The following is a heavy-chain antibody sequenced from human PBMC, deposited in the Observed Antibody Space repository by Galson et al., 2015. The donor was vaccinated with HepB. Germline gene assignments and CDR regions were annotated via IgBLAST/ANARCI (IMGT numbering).Heavy chain of an antibody. D-gene: IGHD6-19*01. CDR1: GFSFSDYY. J-gene: IGHJ4*02. V-gene: IGHV3-72*01. CDR2: SRSKANSYTT. Sequence: SLRLSCAASGFSFSDYYMDWVRQAPGKGLEWVGRSRSKANSYTTEYAASVRGRFTFSRDESKNSVYLEMSGLQTDDTAVYHCVRDVYSRGCYSHCWGQGTLVTVSS. CDR3: VRDVYSRGCYSHC.